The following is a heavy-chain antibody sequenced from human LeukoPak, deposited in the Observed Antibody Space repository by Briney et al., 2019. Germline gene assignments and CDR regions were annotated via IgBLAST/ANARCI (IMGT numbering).Heavy chain of an antibody. CDR3: AIRPHSSGGYGAFDY. V-gene: IGHV1-2*02. CDR1: GYTFTANY. D-gene: IGHD6-19*01. CDR2: INPKSGGT. Sequence: GASVKVSCKASGYTFTANYMHLVRQPHAQGLERKGWINPKSGGTNYAQKFQGRVTMTSDTSITTAYMELTRLRSDDTAVYYCAIRPHSSGGYGAFDYWGQGTLVIVSS. J-gene: IGHJ4*02.